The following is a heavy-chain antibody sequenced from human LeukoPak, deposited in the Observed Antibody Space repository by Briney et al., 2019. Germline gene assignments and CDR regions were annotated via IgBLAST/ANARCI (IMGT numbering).Heavy chain of an antibody. V-gene: IGHV3-9*03. Sequence: GGSLRLSCAASAFTFDNYAMHWVRQAAGKGLEWVSGIRWNSGSIGYADSVKGRFTISRDNAKDSLYLEMNSLNAEDLAFYYCAQADANTYDSSGYYDSWGEGNPVTVSS. CDR3: AQADANTYDSSGYYDS. J-gene: IGHJ4*02. D-gene: IGHD3-22*01. CDR1: AFTFDNYA. CDR2: IRWNSGSI.